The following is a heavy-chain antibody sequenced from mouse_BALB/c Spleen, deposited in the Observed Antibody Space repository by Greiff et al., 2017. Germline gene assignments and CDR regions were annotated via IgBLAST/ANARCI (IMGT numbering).Heavy chain of an antibody. CDR1: GYSFTGYN. CDR2: IDPYYGGT. Sequence: VQLQQSGPELEKPGASVKISCKASGYSFTGYNMNWVKQSNGKSLGWSGNIDPYYGGTSYNQKFKGKATLTVDKSSSTAYMQLKSLTSEDSAVYYCARKRGATMITKDYAMDYWGQGTSVTVSA. V-gene: IGHV1-39*01. D-gene: IGHD2-4*01. CDR3: ARKRGATMITKDYAMDY. J-gene: IGHJ4*01.